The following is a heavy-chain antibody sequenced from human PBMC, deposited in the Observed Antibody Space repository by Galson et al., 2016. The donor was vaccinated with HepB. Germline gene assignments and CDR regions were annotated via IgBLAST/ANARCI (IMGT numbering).Heavy chain of an antibody. J-gene: IGHJ4*02. CDR2: IRGGDSST. V-gene: IGHV3-23*01. CDR1: GFTFSNSD. D-gene: IGHD1-26*01. Sequence: SLRLSCAASGFTFSNSDMSWVRQAPGKGLVWASAIRGGDSSTYYADSVRGRFTISRDNSKNTLYLQMNSLRVEDTALYYCAKDSPIGVSYADYDFWGQGILVTVSS. CDR3: AKDSPIGVSYADYDF.